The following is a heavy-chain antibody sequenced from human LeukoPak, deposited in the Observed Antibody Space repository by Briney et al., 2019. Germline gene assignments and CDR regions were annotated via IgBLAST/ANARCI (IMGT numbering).Heavy chain of an antibody. CDR1: GYTFTGYY. J-gene: IGHJ4*02. V-gene: IGHV1-2*02. CDR2: INPNSGGT. CDR3: ARDRSPAPGRSYGRGHFDY. D-gene: IGHD5-18*01. Sequence: ASVKVSCKASGYTFTGYYMHWVRQAPGQGLEWMGWINPNSGGTDYAQKFQGRVTMTRDTSISTAYMELSRLRSDDTAVYYCARDRSPAPGRSYGRGHFDYWGQGTLVTVSS.